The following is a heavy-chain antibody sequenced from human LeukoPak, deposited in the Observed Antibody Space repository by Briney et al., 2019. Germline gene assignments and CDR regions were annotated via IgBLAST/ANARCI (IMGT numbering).Heavy chain of an antibody. J-gene: IGHJ3*02. CDR3: ARDVRPLIHAFDI. Sequence: PSETLSLTCTVSGDSISSGGYYWSWIRQPPGKGLEWIGYIYHSGSTHYNPSLKSRVTISVDRSKNQFSLKLSSVTAADTAVYYCARDVRPLIHAFDIWGQGTVVTVSS. CDR2: IYHSGST. V-gene: IGHV4-30-2*01. CDR1: GDSISSGGYY.